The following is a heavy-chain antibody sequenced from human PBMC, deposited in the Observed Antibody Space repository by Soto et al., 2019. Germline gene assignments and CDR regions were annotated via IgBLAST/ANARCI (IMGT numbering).Heavy chain of an antibody. Sequence: SVKVSCKTSGGTFSTFGISWVRQAPGQGLEWMGGIIPFFGTAEYSQKFEDRITITADESTNTAYMDLRSLTSEDTAIYYCARTAPMDAGDKYYYDFWGQGALVTVSS. J-gene: IGHJ4*02. CDR2: IIPFFGTA. CDR1: GGTFSTFG. D-gene: IGHD3-16*01. CDR3: ARTAPMDAGDKYYYDF. V-gene: IGHV1-69*13.